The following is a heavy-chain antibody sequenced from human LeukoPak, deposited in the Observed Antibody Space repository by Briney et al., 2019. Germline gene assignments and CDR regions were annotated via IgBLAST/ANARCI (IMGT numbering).Heavy chain of an antibody. CDR1: GGSINSYY. CDR2: VYHSGST. V-gene: IGHV4-59*01. Sequence: SETLSLTCTASGGSINSYYWSWIRQPPGKGLEWIGYVYHSGSTNYNPSLKSRVTISVDTSKNQFSLKLTFVTAADTAVYYCARAPYSSYWFDPWGQGTLVTVSS. CDR3: ARAPYSSYWFDP. D-gene: IGHD4-11*01. J-gene: IGHJ5*02.